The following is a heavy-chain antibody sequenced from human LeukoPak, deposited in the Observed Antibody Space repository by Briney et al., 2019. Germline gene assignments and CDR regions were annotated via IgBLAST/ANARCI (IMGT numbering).Heavy chain of an antibody. CDR1: GFTFSSYA. D-gene: IGHD3-3*01. CDR2: ISGSGGST. CDR3: ALTASHGEWLLGGGLAFDI. J-gene: IGHJ3*02. V-gene: IGHV3-23*01. Sequence: PGGSLRLSCAASGFTFSSYAMSWVRQAPGKGLEWVSAISGSGGSTYYADSVKGRFTISRDNSKNTLYLQMNSLRAEDTAVYYCALTASHGEWLLGGGLAFDIWGQGTMVTVSS.